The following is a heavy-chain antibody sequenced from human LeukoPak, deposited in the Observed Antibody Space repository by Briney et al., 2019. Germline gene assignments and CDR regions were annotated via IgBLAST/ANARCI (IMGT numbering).Heavy chain of an antibody. CDR1: GHTGYY. CDR3: ARELSLYYYGSGSYYDY. V-gene: IGHV1-2*02. D-gene: IGHD3-10*01. CDR2: INPNSGGT. J-gene: IGHJ4*02. Sequence: GASVKVSCKASGHTGYYLHWVRQAPGHGLEWMGWINPNSGGTNYAQKFQGRVTMTRDTSISTAYMELSRLRSDDTAVYYCARELSLYYYGSGSYYDYWRQGTLVTVSS.